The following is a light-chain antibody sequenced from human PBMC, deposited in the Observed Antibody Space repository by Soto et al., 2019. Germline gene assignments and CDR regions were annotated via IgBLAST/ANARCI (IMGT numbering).Light chain of an antibody. J-gene: IGKJ1*01. Sequence: DIQMTQSPSSLSASLGDRVTITCQASQDISNYLNWYQQKPGKAPKLLIHDATSLESGVPSRFSGSGSGTEFTLTISSLQPDDFATYYCQQYSSYWTFAQGTKVDIK. CDR3: QQYSSYWT. CDR1: QDISNY. V-gene: IGKV1-5*01. CDR2: DAT.